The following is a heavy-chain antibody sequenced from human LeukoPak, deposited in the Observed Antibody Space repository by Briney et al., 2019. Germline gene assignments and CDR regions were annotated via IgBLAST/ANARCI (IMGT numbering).Heavy chain of an antibody. D-gene: IGHD3-10*01. CDR2: IYYSGST. Sequence: KPSETLSLTCTVSGGSVGSGSYYWSWIRQPPGKGLEWIGYIYYSGSTNYNPSLKSRVTISVDTSKNQFSLKLSSVTAADTAVYYCARSPFLSGVDYWGQGTLVTVSS. V-gene: IGHV4-61*01. CDR3: ARSPFLSGVDY. J-gene: IGHJ4*02. CDR1: GGSVGSGSYY.